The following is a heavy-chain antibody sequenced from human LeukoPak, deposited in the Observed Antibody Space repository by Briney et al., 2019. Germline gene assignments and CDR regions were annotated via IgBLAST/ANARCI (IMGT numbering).Heavy chain of an antibody. V-gene: IGHV4-4*08. CDR1: GVSISSYY. CDR2: IYSSGST. J-gene: IGHJ5*02. Sequence: SETLSLTCTASGVSISSYYWSWIRQPPGKGLEWIGYIYSSGSTNYNPSVKSRLTISVDNSENQFSLKLSSVTAAGTAVYYCARAPEAYNVGPLESWGQGTLVTVSS. D-gene: IGHD1-1*01. CDR3: ARAPEAYNVGPLES.